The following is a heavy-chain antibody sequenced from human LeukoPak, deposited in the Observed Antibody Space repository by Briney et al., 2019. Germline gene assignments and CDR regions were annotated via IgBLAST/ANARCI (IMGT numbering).Heavy chain of an antibody. J-gene: IGHJ4*02. CDR1: GGSLSSYY. CDR3: ARDSGYSSGWYIDY. D-gene: IGHD6-19*01. Sequence: PSETLSLTCTVSGGSLSSYYWSWLRQPPGKGLEWIGYIYYSGSTNYNPSLKSRVTISVDTSKNQFSLKLSSVTAADTAVYYCARDSGYSSGWYIDYWGQGTLVTVSS. CDR2: IYYSGST. V-gene: IGHV4-59*01.